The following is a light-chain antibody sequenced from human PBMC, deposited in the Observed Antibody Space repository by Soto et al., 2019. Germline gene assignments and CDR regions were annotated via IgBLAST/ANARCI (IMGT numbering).Light chain of an antibody. Sequence: QSVLTQPPSVSEAPRQRVTISCSGSSSNIGNNAVNWHQQLPGKAPKLLIYYDDLLPSGVSDRFSGSKSGTSASLAISGLQSEDEADYYCAAWDDSLNGYGFGTGTKVTVL. V-gene: IGLV1-36*01. CDR1: SSNIGNNA. CDR3: AAWDDSLNGYG. J-gene: IGLJ1*01. CDR2: YDD.